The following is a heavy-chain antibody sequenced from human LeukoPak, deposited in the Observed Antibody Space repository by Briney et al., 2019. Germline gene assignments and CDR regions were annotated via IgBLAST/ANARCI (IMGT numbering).Heavy chain of an antibody. V-gene: IGHV3-53*01. CDR1: GFTFSSYA. D-gene: IGHD6-13*01. CDR2: IYSGGST. J-gene: IGHJ5*02. Sequence: PGGSLRLSCAASGFTFSSYAMSWVRQAPGKGLDWVSVIYSGGSTYYADSVKGRFTISRDNSKNTLYLQMNSLRAEDTAVYYCARESSSWARGFDPWGQGTLVTVSS. CDR3: ARESSSWARGFDP.